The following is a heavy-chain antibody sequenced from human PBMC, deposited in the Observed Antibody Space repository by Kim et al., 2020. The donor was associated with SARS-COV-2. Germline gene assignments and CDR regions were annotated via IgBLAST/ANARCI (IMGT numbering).Heavy chain of an antibody. V-gene: IGHV4-34*01. CDR2: INHSGST. Sequence: SETLSLTCAVYGGSFSGYYWSWIRQPPGKGLEWIGEINHSGSTNYNPSLKSRVTISVDTSKNQFSLKLSSVTAADTAVYYCARGGGDILTGYSQPFDPWGQGTLVTVSS. J-gene: IGHJ5*02. D-gene: IGHD3-9*01. CDR3: ARGGGDILTGYSQPFDP. CDR1: GGSFSGYY.